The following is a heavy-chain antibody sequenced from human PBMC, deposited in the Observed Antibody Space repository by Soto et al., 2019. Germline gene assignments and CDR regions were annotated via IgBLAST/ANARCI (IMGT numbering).Heavy chain of an antibody. D-gene: IGHD2-2*01. CDR3: ARGGLRSSAI. V-gene: IGHV4-34*01. Sequence: QVQLQQWGAGLLKPSETLSLTCAVYGGSFSGYWTWIRQPPGKGLEWIGEIHHSGSTKYNPSLKSRVTISRDTSKNPFSLNLTSVTAADTAAYYCARGGLRSSAIWGQGTLVTVSS. CDR2: IHHSGST. CDR1: GGSFSGY. J-gene: IGHJ4*02.